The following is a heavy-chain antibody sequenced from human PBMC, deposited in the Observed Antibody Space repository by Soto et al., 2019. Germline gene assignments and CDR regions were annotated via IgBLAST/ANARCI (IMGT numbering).Heavy chain of an antibody. Sequence: SETLSLTCTVSGGSISSGDYYWSWTRQPPGKGLEWIGYIYYSGSTYYNPSLKSRVTISVDTSKNQFSLKLSSVTAADTAVYYCAREATYEGAGDWGYFDYWGQGTLVTVSS. CDR2: IYYSGST. D-gene: IGHD3-16*01. J-gene: IGHJ4*02. V-gene: IGHV4-30-4*01. CDR3: AREATYEGAGDWGYFDY. CDR1: GGSISSGDYY.